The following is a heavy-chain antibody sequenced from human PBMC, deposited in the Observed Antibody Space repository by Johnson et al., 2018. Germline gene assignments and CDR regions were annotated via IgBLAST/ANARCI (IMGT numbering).Heavy chain of an antibody. CDR2: IYYSGRT. V-gene: IGHV4-59*01. Sequence: QVQLQESGPGLVKXSETXSLXCTVSGGSISSYYWSWIRQPPGKGLEWIGYIYYSGRTNYNPSLKSRVTISVDTSKNQFSLKLSSVTAADTAVYYGAREDQGGSFDIWGQGTMVTVSS. D-gene: IGHD1-26*01. CDR1: GGSISSYY. CDR3: AREDQGGSFDI. J-gene: IGHJ3*02.